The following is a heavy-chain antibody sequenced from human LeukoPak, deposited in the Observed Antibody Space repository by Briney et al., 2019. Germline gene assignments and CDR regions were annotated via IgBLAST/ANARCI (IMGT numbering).Heavy chain of an antibody. CDR2: INPNSGGT. CDR3: ARPYYDILTGYYTNFDP. CDR1: GYTFTGYY. J-gene: IGHJ5*02. Sequence: ASVKVSCKASGYTFTGYYMHWMRQAPGQGLEWMGWINPNSGGTNYAQKFQGRVTMTRDTSISTAYMELSRLRSDDTAVYYCARPYYDILTGYYTNFDPWGQGTLVTVSS. D-gene: IGHD3-9*01. V-gene: IGHV1-2*02.